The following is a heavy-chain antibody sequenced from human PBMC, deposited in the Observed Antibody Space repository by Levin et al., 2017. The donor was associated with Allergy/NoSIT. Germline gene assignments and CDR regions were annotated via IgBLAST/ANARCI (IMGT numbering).Heavy chain of an antibody. CDR3: ASSGVRGRWHLDY. J-gene: IGHJ4*02. V-gene: IGHV3-48*02. Sequence: GGSLRLSCAASGFTFSSYSMNWVRQAPGKGLEWVSYISSSSSTIYYADSVKGRFTISRDNAKNSLYLQMNSLRDEDTAVYYCASSGVRGRWHLDYWGQGTLVTVSS. CDR1: GFTFSSYS. D-gene: IGHD1-26*01. CDR2: ISSSSSTI.